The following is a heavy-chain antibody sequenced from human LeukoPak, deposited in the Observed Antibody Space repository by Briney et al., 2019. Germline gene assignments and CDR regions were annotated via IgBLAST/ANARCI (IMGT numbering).Heavy chain of an antibody. D-gene: IGHD6-13*01. CDR1: GGTFSSYA. V-gene: IGHV1-69*13. CDR3: AREAGTSSNWFDP. J-gene: IGHJ5*02. Sequence: ASVKVSCKASGGTFSSYAISWVRQAPGQGLEWMGGIVPIFGAANYAQKFQGRVTITADESTSTAYMELSSLRSEDTAVYYCAREAGTSSNWFDPWGQGTLVTVSS. CDR2: IVPIFGAA.